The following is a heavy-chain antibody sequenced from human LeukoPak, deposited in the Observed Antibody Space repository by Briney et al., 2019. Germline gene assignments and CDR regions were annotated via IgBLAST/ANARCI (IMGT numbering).Heavy chain of an antibody. V-gene: IGHV3-21*01. Sequence: GGSLTLSCAASGFTFSSYSMNWVRQAPGKGLEWVSSISSSSSYIYYADSVKGRFTISRDNAKNSLYLQMNSLRAADTAVYYLWRNGLPPKILFFYLGKPRANLFGPWGQGTLVTVSS. CDR3: WRNGLPPKILFFYLGKPRANLFGP. CDR1: GFTFSSYS. J-gene: IGHJ5*02. CDR2: ISSSSSYI. D-gene: IGHD3/OR15-3a*01.